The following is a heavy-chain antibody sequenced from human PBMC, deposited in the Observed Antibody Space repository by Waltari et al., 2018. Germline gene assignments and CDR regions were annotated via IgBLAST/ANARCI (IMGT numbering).Heavy chain of an antibody. CDR3: ARGLWWELLPHDAFDI. J-gene: IGHJ3*02. CDR2: IYYSGST. D-gene: IGHD1-26*01. V-gene: IGHV4-59*01. Sequence: QVQLQESGPGLVKPSETLSLTCTVSGGSISSYYWSWIRQPPGKGLEWIGYIYYSGSTNYNPSLKSRVTISVDTSKNQFALKLSSVTAADTAVYYCARGLWWELLPHDAFDIWGQGTMVTVSS. CDR1: GGSISSYY.